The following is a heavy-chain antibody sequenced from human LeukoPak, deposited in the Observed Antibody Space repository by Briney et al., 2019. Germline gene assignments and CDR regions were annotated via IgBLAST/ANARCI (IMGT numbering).Heavy chain of an antibody. CDR3: ATAGMATIMPLDY. CDR2: FDPEDGET. J-gene: IGHJ4*02. Sequence: ATVKVSCKVSGYTLTELSMHWVRQAPGKGLEWMGGFDPEDGETIYAQRFQGRVTMTEDTSTDTAYMELSSLRSEDTAVYYCATAGMATIMPLDYWGQGTLVTVSS. CDR1: GYTLTELS. D-gene: IGHD5-24*01. V-gene: IGHV1-24*01.